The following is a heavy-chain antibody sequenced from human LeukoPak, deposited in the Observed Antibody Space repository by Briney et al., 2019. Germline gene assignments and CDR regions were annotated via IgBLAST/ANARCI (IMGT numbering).Heavy chain of an antibody. V-gene: IGHV3-21*01. D-gene: IGHD3-9*01. J-gene: IGHJ6*04. Sequence: GGSLRLSCAASGFTFSSYSMNWVRQAPGKGLEWVSSISSSSSYIYYADSVKGRFTISRDNAKNSLYLQMNSLRAEDTAVYYCARDRDYDILTGYYYYGMDVCGKGTTVTVSS. CDR2: ISSSSSYI. CDR1: GFTFSSYS. CDR3: ARDRDYDILTGYYYYGMDV.